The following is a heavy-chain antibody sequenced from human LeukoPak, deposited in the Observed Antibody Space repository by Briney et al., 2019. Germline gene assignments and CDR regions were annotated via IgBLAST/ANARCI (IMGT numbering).Heavy chain of an antibody. CDR2: INPSGGST. D-gene: IGHD3-22*01. V-gene: IGHV1-46*01. Sequence: ASVKVSCKASGYTFTSYYLHWVRQAPGQGLEWMGIINPSGGSTSYAQKFQGRVTMTRDTSTSTVYMELSSLRSEDTAVYYCARGGRDYYDSSGYYLYYFDYWGQGTLVTVSS. CDR1: GYTFTSYY. CDR3: ARGGRDYYDSSGYYLYYFDY. J-gene: IGHJ4*02.